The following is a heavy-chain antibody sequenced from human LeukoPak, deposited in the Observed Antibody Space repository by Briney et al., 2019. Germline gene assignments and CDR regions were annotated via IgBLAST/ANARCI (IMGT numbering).Heavy chain of an antibody. Sequence: GGSLRLSCAASGFTFSSYAMSWVRQAPGKGLEWVSAISGSGGSTYYADSVKGRFTISRDNSKNTLYLQMNSLRAEDTAVYYCAKLGYCSGGSCYGFHYWGQGTLVTVSS. J-gene: IGHJ4*02. D-gene: IGHD2-15*01. CDR1: GFTFSSYA. V-gene: IGHV3-23*01. CDR3: AKLGYCSGGSCYGFHY. CDR2: ISGSGGST.